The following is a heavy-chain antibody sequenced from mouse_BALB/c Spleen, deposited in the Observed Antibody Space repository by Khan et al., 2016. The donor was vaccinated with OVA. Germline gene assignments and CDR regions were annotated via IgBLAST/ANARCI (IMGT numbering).Heavy chain of an antibody. V-gene: IGHV14-1*02. J-gene: IGHJ3*01. CDR2: IDPGNGNT. Sequence: VQLQQSGAELVRPGALVNLSCKASGFNIKDYYMHWVQQRPEQGLEWIGLIDPGNGNTLYDPKFQGKASITSDTSSNTDIVKLSSRTTEATDTEYCTRYGCSPWFAYWGQGTLVTVSA. D-gene: IGHD1-1*01. CDR1: GFNIKDYY. CDR3: TRYGCSPWFAY.